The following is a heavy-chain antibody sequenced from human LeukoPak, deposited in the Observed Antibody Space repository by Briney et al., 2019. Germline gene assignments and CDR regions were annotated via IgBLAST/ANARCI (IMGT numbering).Heavy chain of an antibody. V-gene: IGHV3-21*01. Sequence: GGSLRLSCVASGFTFSSYWMNWVRQAPGKGLEWVSSISSSSSYIYYADSVKGRFTISRDNAKNSLYLQMNSLRAEDTAVYYCARAAGPNYYYMDVWGKGTTVTVSS. J-gene: IGHJ6*03. CDR1: GFTFSSYW. CDR2: ISSSSSYI. CDR3: ARAAGPNYYYMDV.